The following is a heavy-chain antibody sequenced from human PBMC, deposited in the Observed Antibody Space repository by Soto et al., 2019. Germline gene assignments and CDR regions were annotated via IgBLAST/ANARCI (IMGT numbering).Heavy chain of an antibody. D-gene: IGHD2-2*01. J-gene: IGHJ5*02. CDR2: FYWNNDI. CDR1: GFSLSTSGVG. V-gene: IGHV2-5*01. CDR3: AHSGAAFCDSTSCLAWFDP. Sequence: SGPTLVNPTQTLTLTCTFSGFSLSTSGVGVGWIRQPPGEALEWLALFYWNNDIRYSLSLRSRLTITKDTSKNQVVLTMTNMDPVDTATYYCAHSGAAFCDSTSCLAWFDPWGQGTLVTVSS.